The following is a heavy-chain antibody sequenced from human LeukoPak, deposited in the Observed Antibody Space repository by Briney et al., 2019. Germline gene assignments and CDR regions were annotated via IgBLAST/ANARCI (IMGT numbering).Heavy chain of an antibody. CDR2: IKQDGSEK. Sequence: PGGSLRLSCAASGFTFSIYWMTWVRQAPGKGLEWVANIKQDGSEKYYVDSVKGRFTISRDNAKNSLYLQMNSLRAEDTAVYYCARGVPTGIDYFDYWGQGTLVTVSS. CDR3: ARGVPTGIDYFDY. CDR1: GFTFSIYW. D-gene: IGHD1-1*01. J-gene: IGHJ4*02. V-gene: IGHV3-7*01.